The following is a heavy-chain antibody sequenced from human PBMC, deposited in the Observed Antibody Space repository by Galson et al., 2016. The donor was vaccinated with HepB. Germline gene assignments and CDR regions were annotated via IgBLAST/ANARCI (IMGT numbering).Heavy chain of an antibody. D-gene: IGHD1-26*01. J-gene: IGHJ6*02. CDR3: ARSLGSTTNYGLDV. CDR2: IHSGGAT. Sequence: SLRLSCAASGFTVRSNYMHWVRQAPGKGLEWVSVIHSGGATYYAGSVVGRFGISRDNSKNTMDLHMSGLRAEDTAVYYCARSLGSTTNYGLDVWGQGTAVSVS. CDR1: GFTVRSNY. V-gene: IGHV3-53*01.